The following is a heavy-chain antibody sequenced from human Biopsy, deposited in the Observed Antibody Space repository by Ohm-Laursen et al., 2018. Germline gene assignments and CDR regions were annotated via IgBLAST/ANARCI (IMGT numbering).Heavy chain of an antibody. CDR1: GGTYSGYY. D-gene: IGHD2-2*01. V-gene: IGHV4-34*01. Sequence: SQTLSLTRAVYGGTYSGYYWSWIRQPPGKGLEWIGEVHHDGRANHNPSLKSRVTISGDMSKKQFSLKLSGVTAADTAVYYCARFIVPSLHCSNGVCPIRWFDPWGQGTLVTVFS. CDR3: ARFIVPSLHCSNGVCPIRWFDP. J-gene: IGHJ5*02. CDR2: VHHDGRA.